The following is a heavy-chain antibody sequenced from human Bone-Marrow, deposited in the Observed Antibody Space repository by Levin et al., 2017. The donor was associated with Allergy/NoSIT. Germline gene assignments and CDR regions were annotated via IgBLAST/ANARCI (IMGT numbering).Heavy chain of an antibody. J-gene: IGHJ4*02. Sequence: GGSLRLSCAASGFTFSGYWMTWVRQAPGKGLEWVANIKEDDSEIYYVDSAKGRFTISRDNANNAAYLHMTRLRAEDTAVYYCARGAGFLIDYWGQGTRVTVSS. V-gene: IGHV3-7*01. CDR2: IKEDDSEI. CDR1: GFTFSGYW. CDR3: ARGAGFLIDY. D-gene: IGHD6-25*01.